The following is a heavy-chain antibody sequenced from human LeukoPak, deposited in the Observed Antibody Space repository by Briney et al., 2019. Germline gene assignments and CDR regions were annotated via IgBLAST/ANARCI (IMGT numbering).Heavy chain of an antibody. CDR1: GFTFSDYY. D-gene: IGHD2-21*01. J-gene: IGHJ6*03. CDR2: ISSSGSTI. CDR3: ARDRYSPNYYYMDV. Sequence: GGSLRLSCAASGFTFSDYYVSWIRQAPGKGLEWVSYISSSGSTIYYADSVKGRSTISRDNAKNSLYLQMNSLRAEDTAVYYCARDRYSPNYYYMDVWGKGTTVTVSS. V-gene: IGHV3-11*01.